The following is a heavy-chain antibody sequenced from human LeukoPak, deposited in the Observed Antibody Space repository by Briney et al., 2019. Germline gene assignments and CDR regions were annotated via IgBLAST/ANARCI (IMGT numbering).Heavy chain of an antibody. CDR3: ARGVVTATIEAEYFQH. CDR2: IIPILGIA. Sequence: GASVKVSCKASGGTFSSYAISWVRQAPGQGLEWMGRIIPILGIANYAQKFQGRVTITADKSTSTAYMELSSLRSEDTAVYYCARGVVTATIEAEYFQHWGQGTLVTVSS. J-gene: IGHJ1*01. V-gene: IGHV1-69*04. D-gene: IGHD2-21*02. CDR1: GGTFSSYA.